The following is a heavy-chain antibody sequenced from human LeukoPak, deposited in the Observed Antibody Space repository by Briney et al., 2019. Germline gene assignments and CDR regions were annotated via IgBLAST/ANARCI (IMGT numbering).Heavy chain of an antibody. CDR1: GGSISSSSYY. J-gene: IGHJ4*02. CDR3: ARLATTGTTDFDY. D-gene: IGHD1-1*01. Sequence: PSETLSLTCTVSGGSISSSSYYWGWIRQPPGKGLEWIGYIYYSGSTNYNPSLKSRVTISVDTSKNQFSLKLSSVTAADTAVYYCARLATTGTTDFDYWGQGTLVTVSS. CDR2: IYYSGST. V-gene: IGHV4-61*05.